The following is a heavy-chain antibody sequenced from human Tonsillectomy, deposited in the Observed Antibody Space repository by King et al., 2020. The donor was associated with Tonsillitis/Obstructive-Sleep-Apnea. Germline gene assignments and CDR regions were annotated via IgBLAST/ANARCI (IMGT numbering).Heavy chain of an antibody. D-gene: IGHD5-18*01. CDR1: GFTFGDYG. Sequence: VQLVESGGGLVQPGRSLRLSCTASGFTFGDYGMSWVRQAPGKGLEWVGFIRSKAYGGTTEYAASVKGRFTISRDDSKTIAYLQMNSLKTEDTAVYYCTRCFQVWLLGRSSGYYYYMDVWGKGTTVTVSS. V-gene: IGHV3-49*04. CDR2: IRSKAYGGTT. J-gene: IGHJ6*03. CDR3: TRCFQVWLLGRSSGYYYYMDV.